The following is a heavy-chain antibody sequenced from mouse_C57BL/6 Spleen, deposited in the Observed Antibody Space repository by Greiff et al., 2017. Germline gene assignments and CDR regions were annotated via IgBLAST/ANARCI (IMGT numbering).Heavy chain of an antibody. V-gene: IGHV1-69*01. J-gene: IGHJ2*01. CDR3: ARSGYDPYFDY. D-gene: IGHD2-2*01. CDR1: GYTFTSYW. CDR2: IDPSDSYT. Sequence: QVQLQQPGAELVMPGASVKLSCKASGYTFTSYWMHWVKQRPGQGLEWIGEIDPSDSYTNYNQKFKGKSTLTVDKSSSTAYMQLSSLTSEDSAVYYCARSGYDPYFDYWGQGTALTVSS.